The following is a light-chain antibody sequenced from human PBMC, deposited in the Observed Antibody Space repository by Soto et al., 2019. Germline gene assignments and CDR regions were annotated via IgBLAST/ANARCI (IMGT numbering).Light chain of an antibody. CDR3: QQYGSSPLT. V-gene: IGKV3-20*01. Sequence: EIVLTQSPGTLSLSPGERATLSCRASQSVSSSYLAWYQQKPGQGPSLLIYGASSRATGIPDRFSGIGSGTDFTLTISRLEPEDFAMYYCQQYGSSPLTFGGGSKVEIK. CDR1: QSVSSSY. CDR2: GAS. J-gene: IGKJ4*01.